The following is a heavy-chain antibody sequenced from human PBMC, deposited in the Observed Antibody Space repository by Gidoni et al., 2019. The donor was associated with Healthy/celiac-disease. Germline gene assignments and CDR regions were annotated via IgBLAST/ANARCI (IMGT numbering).Heavy chain of an antibody. CDR3: ARDNNWNGGNGY. Sequence: QVQLVESGGGVVQPGRSLRLSCAASGFTFSSYAMHWVRQAPGKGLEWVAVISYDGSNKYYADSVKGRFTISRDNSKNTLYLQMNSLRAEDTAVYYCARDNNWNGGNGYWGQGTLVTVSS. CDR1: GFTFSSYA. D-gene: IGHD1-1*01. J-gene: IGHJ4*02. CDR2: ISYDGSNK. V-gene: IGHV3-30*04.